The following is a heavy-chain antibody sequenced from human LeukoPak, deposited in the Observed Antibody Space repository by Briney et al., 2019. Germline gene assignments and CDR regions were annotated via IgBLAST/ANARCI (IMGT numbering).Heavy chain of an antibody. CDR2: IWYDGSNK. Sequence: GGSLRLSCAASGFTFSSYGMHWSRQARGKGLEWVAVIWYDGSNKYYADSVKSRFTISRDNSKNTLYLQMNSLRAEDTAVYYCARDWLDYWGQGTLVSVSS. CDR1: GFTFSSYG. V-gene: IGHV3-33*01. J-gene: IGHJ4*02. CDR3: ARDWLDY.